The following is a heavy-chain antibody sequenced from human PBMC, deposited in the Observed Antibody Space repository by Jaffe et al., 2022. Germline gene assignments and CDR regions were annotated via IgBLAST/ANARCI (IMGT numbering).Heavy chain of an antibody. J-gene: IGHJ4*02. CDR1: SFSINSPYY. D-gene: IGHD3-10*01. Sequence: QVQLQESGPGLVKPSETLSLTCIVSSFSINSPYYWGWIRQPPGKGLEWIGTIFHNGSTSYNPSLKSRVTISIDTSNNQFSLKLNSLTAADTAIYYCTREYYYTSGTYYSRTDSWGQGALVTVSS. V-gene: IGHV4-38-2*02. CDR2: IFHNGST. CDR3: TREYYYTSGTYYSRTDS.